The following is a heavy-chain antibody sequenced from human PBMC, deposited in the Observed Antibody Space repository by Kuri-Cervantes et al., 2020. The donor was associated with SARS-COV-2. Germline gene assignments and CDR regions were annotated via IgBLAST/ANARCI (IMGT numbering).Heavy chain of an antibody. J-gene: IGHJ3*01. CDR2: ISAYNGNT. V-gene: IGHV1-18*01. D-gene: IGHD3-22*01. Sequence: ASVKVSCKASAYTFSDSGVSWVRQAPGQGLEWMGWISAYNGNTDYAQKFQGRVTMTTDTSTSTAYMELSSLRSEDTAVYYCATEGYSIIIWAFAHWGQGTKVTVSS. CDR3: ATEGYSIIIWAFAH. CDR1: AYTFSDSG.